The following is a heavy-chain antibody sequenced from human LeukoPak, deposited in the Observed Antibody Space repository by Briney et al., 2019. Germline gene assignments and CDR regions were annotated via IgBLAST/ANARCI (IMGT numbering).Heavy chain of an antibody. CDR2: IKEDGSET. CDR1: GFTFSSYA. CDR3: ARETPRRGETRDGYR. D-gene: IGHD5-24*01. J-gene: IGHJ4*02. Sequence: GGSLRLSCTTSGFTFSSYALNWVRQVPGKGLGCLANIKEDGSETYYADSVKGRFTISRDNPKNLLFLQINSLRVEDTAVYYCARETPRRGETRDGYRWGQGTVVTVSS. V-gene: IGHV3-7*01.